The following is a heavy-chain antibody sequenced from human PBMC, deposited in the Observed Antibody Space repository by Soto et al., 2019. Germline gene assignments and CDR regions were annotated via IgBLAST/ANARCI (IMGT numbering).Heavy chain of an antibody. J-gene: IGHJ4*02. Sequence: QVQLVQSGAEVKKPGASVKVSCKASGYTFTTDGMSWVRQAPGQGLEWMGWISAHNGNTKYEQKLQGRVTMTIDTSTSTAYMELRSLRSDDTAVYYCARVISEGYNLGTVENWGQGTLVIVSS. CDR3: ARVISEGYNLGTVEN. CDR2: ISAHNGNT. V-gene: IGHV1-18*01. D-gene: IGHD5-12*01. CDR1: GYTFTTDG.